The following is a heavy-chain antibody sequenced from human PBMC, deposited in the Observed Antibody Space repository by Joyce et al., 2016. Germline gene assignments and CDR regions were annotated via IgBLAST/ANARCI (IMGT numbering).Heavy chain of an antibody. V-gene: IGHV3-33*01. D-gene: IGHD6-19*01. CDR1: SSTIRGYG. CDR3: TGDGGSNGWYSED. J-gene: IGHJ4*02. Sequence: QVQLVESGGGVVQPGTSLRLSCEASSSTIRGYGMHWVRQATVKGLEWVALIWKDGGLKYYADYGQGRFTISRDNCKNALYVEMNSLRGEDTAVYYCTGDGGSNGWYSEDWGQGTLVTVS. CDR2: IWKDGGLK.